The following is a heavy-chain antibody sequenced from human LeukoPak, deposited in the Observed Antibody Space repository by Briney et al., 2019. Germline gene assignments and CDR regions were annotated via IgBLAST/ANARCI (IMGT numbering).Heavy chain of an antibody. D-gene: IGHD4-17*01. Sequence: GGSLRLSCAASGFTFSSYAMHWVRQAPGKGLEWVAVISYDGSNKYYADSVKGRFTISRDNSKNTLYLQMNSLRAEDTAVYYCARDEYGDTLPLDYWGQGTLVTVSS. CDR1: GFTFSSYA. V-gene: IGHV3-30-3*01. J-gene: IGHJ4*02. CDR3: ARDEYGDTLPLDY. CDR2: ISYDGSNK.